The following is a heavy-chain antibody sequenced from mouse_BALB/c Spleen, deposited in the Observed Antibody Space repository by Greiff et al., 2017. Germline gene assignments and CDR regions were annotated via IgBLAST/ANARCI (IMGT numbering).Heavy chain of an antibody. CDR3: VRHDGYSSMDY. J-gene: IGHJ4*01. CDR1: GFTFNTYA. D-gene: IGHD2-3*01. V-gene: IGHV10-1*02. Sequence: EVQVVESGGGLVQPKGSLKLSCAASGFTFNTYAMNWVRQAPGKGLEWVARIRSKSNNYATYYADSVKDRFTISRDDSQSMLYLQMNNLKTEDTAMYYCVRHDGYSSMDYWGQGTSVTVSS. CDR2: IRSKSNNYAT.